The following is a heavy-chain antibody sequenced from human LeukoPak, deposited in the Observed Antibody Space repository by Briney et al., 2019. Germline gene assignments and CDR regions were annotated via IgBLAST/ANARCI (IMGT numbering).Heavy chain of an antibody. Sequence: SETLSLTCTVSGGSISSYYWSWIRQPPGKGQEWIGYIYTSGSTNYNPSLKSRVTISVDTSKNQFSLKLSSVTAADTAVYYCARHRNYYDSSGYYYYYYMDVWGKGTTVTVSS. CDR2: IYTSGST. V-gene: IGHV4-4*09. J-gene: IGHJ6*03. CDR3: ARHRNYYDSSGYYYYYYMDV. D-gene: IGHD3-22*01. CDR1: GGSISSYY.